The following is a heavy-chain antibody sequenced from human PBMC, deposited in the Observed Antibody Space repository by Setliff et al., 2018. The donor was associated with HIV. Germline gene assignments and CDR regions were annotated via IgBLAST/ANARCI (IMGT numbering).Heavy chain of an antibody. D-gene: IGHD3-22*01. CDR3: ARHDNYDNGGYYNLYYFDS. CDR2: INHSGST. J-gene: IGHJ4*02. Sequence: SETLSLTCAVYGGSLSGHYWSWIRQPPGKGLEWIGEINHSGSTNYNPSLKSRVTISVDTSKNQFSLKLSSVTAADTAVYFCARHDNYDNGGYYNLYYFDSWGPGTLVTVSS. V-gene: IGHV4-34*01. CDR1: GGSLSGHY.